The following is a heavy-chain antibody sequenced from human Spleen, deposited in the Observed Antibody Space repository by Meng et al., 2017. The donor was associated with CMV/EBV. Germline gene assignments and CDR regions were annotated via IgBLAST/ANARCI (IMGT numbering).Heavy chain of an antibody. CDR2: MSEDGNKR. Sequence: GESLKISCETSGFTFSNFAMHWVRQTPGKGLEWLAVMSEDGNKRKYVDSVKGRFSISRDNSKNTVYLQMSSLRNEDTATYYCVRGTFLEWLSSDLDPFNYWGQGILVTVSS. CDR3: VRGTFLEWLSSDLDPFNY. J-gene: IGHJ4*02. CDR1: GFTFSNFA. V-gene: IGHV3-30*04. D-gene: IGHD3-3*01.